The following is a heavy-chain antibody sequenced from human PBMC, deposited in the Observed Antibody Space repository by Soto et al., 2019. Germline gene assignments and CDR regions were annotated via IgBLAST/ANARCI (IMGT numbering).Heavy chain of an antibody. CDR2: ISWDGGST. J-gene: IGHJ6*02. D-gene: IGHD3-9*01. V-gene: IGHV3-43*01. Sequence: GGSLRLSCAASGFTFDDYTMHWVRQAPGKGLEWVSLISWDGGSTYYADSVKGRFTISRENSKNSLYLQMNSWRTEDTAMYYCAKDIQSNYDILTGYYIGPQVLGDYYYYYGMDVWGQGTTVTVSS. CDR1: GFTFDDYT. CDR3: AKDIQSNYDILTGYYIGPQVLGDYYYYYGMDV.